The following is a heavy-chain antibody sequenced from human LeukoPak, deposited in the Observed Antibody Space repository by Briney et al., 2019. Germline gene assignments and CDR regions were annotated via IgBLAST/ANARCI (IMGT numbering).Heavy chain of an antibody. J-gene: IGHJ4*02. D-gene: IGHD3-10*01. CDR1: GASISSYY. Sequence: SETLSLTCTVSGASISSYYWGWIRQPPGKGLEWIGIIYYSGTTYYNPSLRSRVTISVDTSKNQFSLKLSSVTAADTAVYYCARPRSGSYSYFDYWGQGTLVTVSS. CDR3: ARPRSGSYSYFDY. CDR2: IYYSGTT. V-gene: IGHV4-39*01.